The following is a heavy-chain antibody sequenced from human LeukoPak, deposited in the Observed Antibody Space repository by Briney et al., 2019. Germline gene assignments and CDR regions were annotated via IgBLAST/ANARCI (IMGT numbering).Heavy chain of an antibody. D-gene: IGHD3-16*01. CDR3: ARGPTWGRSFDY. CDR1: GGSFSGYY. CDR2: INHSGST. V-gene: IGHV4-34*01. J-gene: IGHJ4*02. Sequence: PSETLSLTCAVYGGSFSGYYWSWIRQPPGKGLEWIGEINHSGSTNYNPSPKSRVTISVDTSKNQFSLKLSSVTAADTAVYYCARGPTWGRSFDYWGQGTLVTVSS.